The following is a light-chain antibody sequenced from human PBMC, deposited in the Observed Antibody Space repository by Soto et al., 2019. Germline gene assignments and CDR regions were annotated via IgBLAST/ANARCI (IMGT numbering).Light chain of an antibody. CDR1: SAYSSYA. CDR2: LNSDGSH. CDR3: SSYAGSSNV. Sequence: QPVLTQSPSASASLGASVKLTCTLNSAYSSYAIAWHQQQPQKGPRFLMKLNSDGSHTKGDGIPDRFSGSRSGAERYLTISSLQSEDEADYYCSSYAGSSNVFGTGTKVTVL. V-gene: IGLV4-69*01. J-gene: IGLJ1*01.